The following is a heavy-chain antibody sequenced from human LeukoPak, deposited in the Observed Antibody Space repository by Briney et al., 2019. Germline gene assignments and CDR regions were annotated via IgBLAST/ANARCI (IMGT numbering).Heavy chain of an antibody. CDR2: MNPDSGNT. Sequence: ASVKVSCKASGHTFTSYDINWVRQAPGQGLEWMGWMNPDSGNTGYAQKFQGRVTMTRNPSISTAYMELSSLTSEDTAVYYCARRIAAAGVGIVYWGQGTLVTVS. V-gene: IGHV1-8*01. D-gene: IGHD6-13*01. CDR1: GHTFTSYD. J-gene: IGHJ4*02. CDR3: ARRIAAAGVGIVY.